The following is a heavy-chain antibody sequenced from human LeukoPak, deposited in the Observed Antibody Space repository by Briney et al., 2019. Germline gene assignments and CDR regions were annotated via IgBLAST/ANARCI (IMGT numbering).Heavy chain of an antibody. D-gene: IGHD3-9*01. CDR1: GFTFSSYA. CDR3: VMAPHYDILTGYYGLDY. J-gene: IGHJ4*02. Sequence: PGGSLRLSCAASGFTFSSYAMSWVRQAPGKGLEWVSAISGSGGSTYYADSVKGRFTISRGNSKNTLYLQMNSLRAEDMAVYYCVMAPHYDILTGYYGLDYWGQGTLVTVSS. V-gene: IGHV3-23*01. CDR2: ISGSGGST.